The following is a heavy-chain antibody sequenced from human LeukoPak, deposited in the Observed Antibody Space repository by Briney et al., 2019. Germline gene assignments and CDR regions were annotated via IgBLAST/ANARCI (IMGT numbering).Heavy chain of an antibody. V-gene: IGHV3-7*02. D-gene: IGHD3-10*01. CDR1: GFTFNNYW. J-gene: IGHJ4*02. CDR3: AKHYGSGTYYTYFDY. Sequence: GGSLRLSCAASGFTFNNYWMSWVRQAPGKGLEWVANIKQDGSEKLYVDSVKGRFTISRDNAKNSLSLQMNSLRAEDTAVYYCAKHYGSGTYYTYFDYWGQGTLVTASS. CDR2: IKQDGSEK.